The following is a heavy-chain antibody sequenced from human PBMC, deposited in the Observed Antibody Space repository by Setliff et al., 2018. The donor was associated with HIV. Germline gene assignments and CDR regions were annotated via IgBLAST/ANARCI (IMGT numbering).Heavy chain of an antibody. CDR2: IYYSGSA. Sequence: PSETLSLTCTVSGGSITTYYWSWIRQPPGKGLEWIGYIYYSGSASYNPSLKSRVTMSVDRSKNQFSLEVRSVTATDTAVYYCARQNRGGRTVMTRGAFDNWGQGALVTVSS. CDR1: GGSITTYY. CDR3: ARQNRGGRTVMTRGAFDN. D-gene: IGHD4-17*01. J-gene: IGHJ4*02. V-gene: IGHV4-59*08.